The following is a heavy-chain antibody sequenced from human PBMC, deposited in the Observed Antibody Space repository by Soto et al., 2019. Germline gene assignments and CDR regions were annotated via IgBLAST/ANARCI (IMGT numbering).Heavy chain of an antibody. D-gene: IGHD5-18*01. J-gene: IGHJ4*02. CDR1: GFTFSSYA. CDR2: ISGSGGST. CDR3: AKYYIYLKYSYGYDY. Sequence: GGSLRLSCAASGFTFSSYAMSWVRQAPGKGLEWVSAISGSGGSTYYADSVKGRFTISRDNSKNTLYLQMNSLRAEDTAVYYCAKYYIYLKYSYGYDYWGQGTLVTVPS. V-gene: IGHV3-23*01.